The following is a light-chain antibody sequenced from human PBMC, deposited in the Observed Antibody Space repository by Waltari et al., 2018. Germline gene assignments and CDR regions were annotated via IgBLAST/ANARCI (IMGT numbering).Light chain of an antibody. CDR1: QSIGTS. Sequence: EIVLTQSPEFQSVTPKEKVTITCRASQSIGTSLHWYQQKPDQPPKLLIKYVSQSLSGVPSRFSGSGSVTDFTLTINSLEAEDAATYYCHQGSSSFTFGQGTKLEIK. CDR2: YVS. V-gene: IGKV6-21*01. CDR3: HQGSSSFT. J-gene: IGKJ2*01.